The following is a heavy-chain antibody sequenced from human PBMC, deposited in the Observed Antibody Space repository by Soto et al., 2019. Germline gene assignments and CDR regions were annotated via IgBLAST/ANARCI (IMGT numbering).Heavy chain of an antibody. V-gene: IGHV3-23*05. J-gene: IGHJ4*02. CDR1: GFAFSTYA. Sequence: PGGSLRLSCAASGFAFSTYAMSWVRQGPGKGLEWVSAISSSGSSTYYADSVKGRFTIFRDNSKNTLYLQMNSLRAEDTAVYYCAKDSMTLWGQGTLVTVSS. CDR3: AKDSMTL. D-gene: IGHD4-4*01. CDR2: ISSSGSST.